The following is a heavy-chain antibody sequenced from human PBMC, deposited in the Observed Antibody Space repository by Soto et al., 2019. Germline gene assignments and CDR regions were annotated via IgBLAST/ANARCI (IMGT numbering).Heavy chain of an antibody. Sequence: QVQLVESGGGVVQPGRSLRLSCAASGFTFSSYAMHWVRQTPGKGLEWVAVMSYDGSNTYYADSVKGRFTISRDNSKNTLYLQMNSLRAEDSAVFYGARGGVAAAGTRRYYFDYWGQGTLVTVSS. V-gene: IGHV3-30-3*01. CDR2: MSYDGSNT. J-gene: IGHJ4*02. CDR1: GFTFSSYA. D-gene: IGHD6-13*01. CDR3: ARGGVAAAGTRRYYFDY.